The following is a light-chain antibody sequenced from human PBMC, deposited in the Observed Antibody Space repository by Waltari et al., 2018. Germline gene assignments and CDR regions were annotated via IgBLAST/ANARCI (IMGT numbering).Light chain of an antibody. V-gene: IGKV1-33*01. CDR1: RDINNF. Sequence: DIQMTQSPSFLSASVGDRVTISCQASRDINNFLNWYQQKPGKAPKLLIYDASNLEIGVPSRFSGRGSGTHFTLTIISLQPEDVATYYCQQYDDFPPYTFGQGTKVEIK. J-gene: IGKJ2*01. CDR2: DAS. CDR3: QQYDDFPPYT.